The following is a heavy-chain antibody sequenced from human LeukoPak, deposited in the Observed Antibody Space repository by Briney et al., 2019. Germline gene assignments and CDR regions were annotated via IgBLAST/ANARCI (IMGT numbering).Heavy chain of an antibody. CDR2: FYTSGST. J-gene: IGHJ6*04. Sequence: SETLSLTCTVSSASISTYYWSWIRQPPGKGLEWIGRFYTSGSTDYNPSLKSRVTISVDTSKNQFSLKLSSVTAADTAVYYCARSYYYDSSGYPYVDVWGKGTTVTVSS. D-gene: IGHD3-22*01. V-gene: IGHV4-4*07. CDR3: ARSYYYDSSGYPYVDV. CDR1: SASISTYY.